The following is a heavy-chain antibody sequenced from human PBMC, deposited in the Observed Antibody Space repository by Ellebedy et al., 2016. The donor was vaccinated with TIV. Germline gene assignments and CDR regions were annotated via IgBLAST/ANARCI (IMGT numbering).Heavy chain of an antibody. D-gene: IGHD3-3*02. CDR2: IYYSGST. J-gene: IGHJ6*02. CDR3: ARHIFRIRLGMDV. V-gene: IGHV4-59*08. CDR1: GGSIDNYY. Sequence: SETLSLTCIVSGGSIDNYYWTWLRQPPGKGLEWIGYIYYSGSTKYNPSLESRVTMSVDTSKNQFSLELTSVTAADTAVYYCARHIFRIRLGMDVWGQGTSVTVSS.